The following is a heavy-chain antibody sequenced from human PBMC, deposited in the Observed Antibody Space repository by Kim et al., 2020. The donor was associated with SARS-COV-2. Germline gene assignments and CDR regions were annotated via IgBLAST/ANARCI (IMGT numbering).Heavy chain of an antibody. V-gene: IGHV4-59*01. J-gene: IGHJ5*02. CDR3: ARDDGYSYGYPGGWFDP. D-gene: IGHD5-18*01. Sequence: LKSRVTISVDTSKNQFSLKLSSVTAADTAVYYCARDDGYSYGYPGGWFDPWGQGTLVTVSS.